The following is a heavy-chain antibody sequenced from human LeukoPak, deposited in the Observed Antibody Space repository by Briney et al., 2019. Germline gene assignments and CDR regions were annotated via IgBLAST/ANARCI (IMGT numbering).Heavy chain of an antibody. CDR3: ARTSSTFGGVIVPFDY. Sequence: SETLSLTCAVSGYSISSGYYWGWIRQPPGKGLEWIGSIYHSGSTYYNPSLKSRVTISVDTSKNQFSLKLSSVTAADTAVYYCARTSSTFGGVIVPFDYWGQGTLVTVSS. V-gene: IGHV4-38-2*01. D-gene: IGHD3-16*02. CDR1: GYSISSGYY. CDR2: IYHSGST. J-gene: IGHJ4*02.